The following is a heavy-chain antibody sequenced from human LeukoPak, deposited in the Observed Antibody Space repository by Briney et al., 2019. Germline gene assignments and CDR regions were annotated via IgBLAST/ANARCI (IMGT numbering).Heavy chain of an antibody. CDR3: ARGRRGSGVWGSPY. CDR2: MNPNSGNT. J-gene: IGHJ4*02. CDR1: GYPFTSYD. D-gene: IGHD3-16*01. Sequence: ASVEVSFKASGYPFTSYDINWGRRATGQGIEWMGWMNPNSGNTGYAQKFQGRVTMTRTTPISTAYMELSSLRSEDTAVYYCARGRRGSGVWGSPYWGQGTLVTVSS. V-gene: IGHV1-8*01.